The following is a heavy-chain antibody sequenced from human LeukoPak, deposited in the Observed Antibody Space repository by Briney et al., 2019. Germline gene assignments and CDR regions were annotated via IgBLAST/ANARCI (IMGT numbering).Heavy chain of an antibody. CDR1: GFTFSSYA. D-gene: IGHD3-10*01. CDR3: AKTIRRWFGELRQGWFDP. J-gene: IGHJ5*02. V-gene: IGHV3-23*01. CDR2: ISGSGGST. Sequence: GGSLRLSCAASGFTFSSYAMSWVRQAPGKGLEWVSAISGSGGSTYYADSVKGRFTISRDNSKNTLYLQMNSLRAEDTAVYYCAKTIRRWFGELRQGWFDPWGQGPLVTVSS.